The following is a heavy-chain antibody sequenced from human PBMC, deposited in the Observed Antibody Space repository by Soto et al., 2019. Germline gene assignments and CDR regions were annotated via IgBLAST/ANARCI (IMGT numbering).Heavy chain of an antibody. CDR2: ISYEGGHK. Sequence: QVQLVESGGGVVQPGKSLRLSCAASGFTFSSFGMHLVRQAPGKGLEWVAVISYEGGHKFYADSVRGRFTISRDNSKNTLYLQMDSLRSEDTAMYYCAKDLRRVPTISLESWGQGTPVTVSS. V-gene: IGHV3-30*18. CDR3: AKDLRRVPTISLES. J-gene: IGHJ4*02. D-gene: IGHD5-12*01. CDR1: GFTFSSFG.